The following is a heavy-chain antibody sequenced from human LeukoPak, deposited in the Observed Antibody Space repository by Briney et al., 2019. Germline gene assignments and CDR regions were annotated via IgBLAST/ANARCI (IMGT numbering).Heavy chain of an antibody. Sequence: GGSLRLSCAASGITFSNYWMHWVRQAPGKGLVWVSHINMIGSHTTYADSVKGRFTISRDNAKSTVFLQMNSLRAEDTAVYYCATDVYRGPGYWGQGTLVTVSS. CDR3: ATDVYRGPGY. J-gene: IGHJ4*02. CDR1: GITFSNYW. V-gene: IGHV3-74*01. CDR2: INMIGSHT. D-gene: IGHD5-24*01.